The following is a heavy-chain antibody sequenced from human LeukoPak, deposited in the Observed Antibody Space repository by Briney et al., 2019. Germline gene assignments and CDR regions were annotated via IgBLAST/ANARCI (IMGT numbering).Heavy chain of an antibody. D-gene: IGHD7-27*01. CDR2: IYPGDSDT. CDR3: ARPQDFGLTGMNAFDI. J-gene: IGHJ3*02. CDR1: GYSFYTYW. V-gene: IGHV5-51*01. Sequence: GESLKISCKGSGYSFYTYWIGWVRQMPGKGLEWMGIIYPGDSDTKYSPSFQGQVTISADKSISTAYLQWSSLKASDTAMYYCARPQDFGLTGMNAFDIWSQGTMVTVSS.